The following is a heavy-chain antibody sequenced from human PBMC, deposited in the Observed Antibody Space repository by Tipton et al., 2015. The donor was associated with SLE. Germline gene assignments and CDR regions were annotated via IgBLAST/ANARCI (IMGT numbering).Heavy chain of an antibody. CDR1: GGSISSSSYY. D-gene: IGHD3-22*01. V-gene: IGHV4-39*02. CDR2: IYYSGST. J-gene: IGHJ3*01. Sequence: LRLSCTVSGGSISSSSYYWGWIRQPPGKGLEWIGTIYYSGSTYYNPSLKSRVTISVDTSKNQLSLKLSSVTAADTAVYYCAREGLTMIEVLTMPHAFDVWGQGTMVTVSS. CDR3: AREGLTMIEVLTMPHAFDV.